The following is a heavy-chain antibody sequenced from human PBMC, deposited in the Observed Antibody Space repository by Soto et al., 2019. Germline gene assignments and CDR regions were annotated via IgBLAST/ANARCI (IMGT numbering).Heavy chain of an antibody. J-gene: IGHJ6*02. CDR1: GGSISSGGYY. CDR3: ARVCGGDCHYGMDV. CDR2: IYYSGST. Sequence: QVQLQESGPGLVKPSQTLSLTCTVSGGSISSGGYYWTWIRQHPGKGLEWIGYIYYSGSTYYNPSLKGRVTISVDTFKNKFSLKLSSVTAADTAVYYCARVCGGDCHYGMDVWGQGATVTFSS. V-gene: IGHV4-31*03. D-gene: IGHD2-21*02.